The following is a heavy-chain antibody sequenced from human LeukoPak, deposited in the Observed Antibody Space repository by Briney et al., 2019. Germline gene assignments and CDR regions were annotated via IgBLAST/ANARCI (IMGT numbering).Heavy chain of an antibody. J-gene: IGHJ6*03. CDR2: IKQDGSKK. D-gene: IGHD6-6*01. Sequence: GGSLRLSCAASGFTFSSYWMSWVRQAPGKGLEWVANIKQDGSKKYYVDSVKGRFTISRDNSKNSLYLQMTSLRAEDTAVYYWARSYSSSSWPRFGYYYYYMDVWGKGTTVTVSS. CDR3: ARSYSSSSWPRFGYYYYYMDV. CDR1: GFTFSSYW. V-gene: IGHV3-7*01.